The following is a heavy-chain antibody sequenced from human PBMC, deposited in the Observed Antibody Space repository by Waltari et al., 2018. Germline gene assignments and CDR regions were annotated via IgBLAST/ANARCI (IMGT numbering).Heavy chain of an antibody. D-gene: IGHD1-26*01. CDR1: GFSFADYA. CDR2: IRGKAYGGTT. J-gene: IGHJ4*02. V-gene: IGHV3-49*03. Sequence: EVQLVESGGGFLQPGRSLRLSCTASGFSFADYAMNWFRQAPGQGLEWVGFIRGKAYGGTTEHAASVRGRFTISRDDSKSIAYLQMNSLKTEDTGVYYCARAGSGSYFSCDYWGQGTLVTVSS. CDR3: ARAGSGSYFSCDY.